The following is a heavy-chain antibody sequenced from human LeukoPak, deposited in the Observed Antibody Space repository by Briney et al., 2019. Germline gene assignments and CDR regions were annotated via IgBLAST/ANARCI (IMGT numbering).Heavy chain of an antibody. CDR3: ARAKNYFDTSGYYYYFDY. CDR2: IYYSGST. Sequence: SETLSLTCTVSRGSISSYYWSWIRQPPGKGLEWIGYIYYSGSTNYNPSLKSRVTVSVDTSKNQFSLKLTSVTAAGTAVYYCARAKNYFDTSGYYYYFDYWGQGTLVTVSS. J-gene: IGHJ4*02. CDR1: RGSISSYY. V-gene: IGHV4-59*01. D-gene: IGHD3-22*01.